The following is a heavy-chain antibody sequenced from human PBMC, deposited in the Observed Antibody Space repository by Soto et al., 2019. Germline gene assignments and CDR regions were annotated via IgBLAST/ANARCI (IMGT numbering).Heavy chain of an antibody. V-gene: IGHV3-23*01. CDR3: AKDPRRAYCGGDCYSGDDY. CDR2: ISGSGGST. J-gene: IGHJ4*02. D-gene: IGHD2-21*02. Sequence: EVQLLESGGGLVQPGGSLRLSCAASGFTFSSYAMSWVRQAPGKGLEWVSAISGSGGSTYYADSVKGRFTISRDNSKNTLYLQMNSLRAEDTAVYYCAKDPRRAYCGGDCYSGDDYWGQGTLVTVSS. CDR1: GFTFSSYA.